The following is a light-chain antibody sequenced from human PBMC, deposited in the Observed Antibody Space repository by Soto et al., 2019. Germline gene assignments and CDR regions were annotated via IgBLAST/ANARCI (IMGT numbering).Light chain of an antibody. Sequence: DIQMTQSPSTLSASVGDRVTITCRASQSISSWLAWYQQKPGKAPKLPIYDASSLESGAPSRFSGSGSGTEFTLSVTGLQPDDFATYYCQQYNSYPYSFGQGTKLEIK. CDR3: QQYNSYPYS. J-gene: IGKJ2*01. CDR1: QSISSW. V-gene: IGKV1-5*01. CDR2: DAS.